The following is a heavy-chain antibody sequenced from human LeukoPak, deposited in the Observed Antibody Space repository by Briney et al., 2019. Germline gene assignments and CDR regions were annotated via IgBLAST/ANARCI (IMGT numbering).Heavy chain of an antibody. CDR1: GFTFSNSG. Sequence: GRSLRRSCAASGFTFSNSGMHWVRQSPGKGLEWVAVISSDGSVQFYADSVKGRFTISRDNSKNTLYLEMNGLRAEDTAVYYCTTQIAWGNWGQGTLVTVSS. CDR3: TTQIAWGN. D-gene: IGHD4-17*01. V-gene: IGHV3-30*03. J-gene: IGHJ4*02. CDR2: ISSDGSVQ.